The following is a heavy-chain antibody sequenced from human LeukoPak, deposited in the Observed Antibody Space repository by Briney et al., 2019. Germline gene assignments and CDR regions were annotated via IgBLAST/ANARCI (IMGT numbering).Heavy chain of an antibody. J-gene: IGHJ6*03. Sequence: PSGTLSLTCAVSGGSISSSNWWSWVRQPPGKGLEWIGEIYHSGSTNYNPSLKSRVTMSVDTSKNQFSLKLSSVTAADTAVYYCARDLSLRYFDWLFPSDNYYYMDIWGKGTTVTISS. CDR3: ARDLSLRYFDWLFPSDNYYYMDI. CDR2: IYHSGST. CDR1: GGSISSSNW. V-gene: IGHV4-4*02. D-gene: IGHD3-9*01.